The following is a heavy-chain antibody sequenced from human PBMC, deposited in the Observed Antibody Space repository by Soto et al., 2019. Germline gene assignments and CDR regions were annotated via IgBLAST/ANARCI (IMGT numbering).Heavy chain of an antibody. CDR1: GFTFSSYG. CDR3: ARELVVPAAKPYYYYYMDV. J-gene: IGHJ6*03. D-gene: IGHD2-2*02. V-gene: IGHV3-33*01. CDR2: IWYDGSNK. Sequence: GGSLRLSCAASGFTFSSYGMHWVRQAPGKGLEWVAVIWYDGSNKYYADSVKGRFTISRDNSKNTLYLQMNSLRAEDTAVYYCARELVVPAAKPYYYYYMDVWGKGTTVTVSS.